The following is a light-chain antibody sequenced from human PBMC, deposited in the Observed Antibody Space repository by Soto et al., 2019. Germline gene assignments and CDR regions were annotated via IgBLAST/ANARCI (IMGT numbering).Light chain of an antibody. CDR3: QQSFFTPRT. Sequence: DVQMTQSPSSLSASVGDRVTITCRASQSVINYLSWYQQKPGRAPNLLIYAASYLQRGVPSRFSASGSGTEFTLTINNLQPEDFATYFCQQSFFTPRTFGQGTK. CDR2: AAS. CDR1: QSVINY. J-gene: IGKJ1*01. V-gene: IGKV1-39*01.